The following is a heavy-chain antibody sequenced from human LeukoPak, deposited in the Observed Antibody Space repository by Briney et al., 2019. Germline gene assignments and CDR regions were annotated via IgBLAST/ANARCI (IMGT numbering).Heavy chain of an antibody. J-gene: IGHJ3*02. CDR2: IYYSGST. D-gene: IGHD7-27*01. CDR1: GGSISSSSYY. Sequence: PSETLSLTCTVSGGSISSSSYYWGWIRQPPGKGLEWFGSIYYSGSTYYNPSLKSRVTISVDTSKNQFSLKLSSVTAADTAVYYCELGIGAFDIWGQGTMVTVSS. CDR3: ELGIGAFDI. V-gene: IGHV4-39*01.